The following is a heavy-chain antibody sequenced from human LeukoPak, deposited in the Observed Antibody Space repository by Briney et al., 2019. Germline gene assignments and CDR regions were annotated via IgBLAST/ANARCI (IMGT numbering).Heavy chain of an antibody. J-gene: IGHJ3*02. D-gene: IGHD6-19*01. Sequence: SQTLSLTCTVSGGTISSGGYYWSWIRQPPGKGLEWIGYIYYSGSTNYNPSLKSRVTISVDTSKNQFSLKLSSVTAADTAVYYCARDLSSDSSGWYLKGAFDIWGQGTMVTVSS. CDR1: GGTISSGGYY. CDR3: ARDLSSDSSGWYLKGAFDI. CDR2: IYYSGST. V-gene: IGHV4-61*08.